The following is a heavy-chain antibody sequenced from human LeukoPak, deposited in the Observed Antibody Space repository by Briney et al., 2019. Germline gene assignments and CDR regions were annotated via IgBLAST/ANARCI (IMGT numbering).Heavy chain of an antibody. CDR3: ARLTEPGYSGYDYSDY. Sequence: SVKVSCKASGGTFISYAISWVRQAPGQGLEWMGRIIPILGIANYAQKFQGRVTITADKSTSTAYMELSSLRSEDTAVYYCARLTEPGYSGYDYSDYWGQGTLVTVSS. V-gene: IGHV1-69*04. D-gene: IGHD5-12*01. CDR2: IIPILGIA. CDR1: GGTFISYA. J-gene: IGHJ4*02.